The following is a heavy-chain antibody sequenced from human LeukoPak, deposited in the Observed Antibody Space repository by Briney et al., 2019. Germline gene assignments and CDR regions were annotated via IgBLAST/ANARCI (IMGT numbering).Heavy chain of an antibody. V-gene: IGHV1-3*01. J-gene: IGHJ3*02. CDR1: GYTFTSYA. CDR2: INAGNGNT. D-gene: IGHD3-10*01. CDR3: ARDYYGSGSSDI. Sequence: ASVKVSCKASGYTFTSYAMHWVRQAPGQRLEWMGWINAGNGNTKYSQKFQGRVTITRDTSASTAYMELSSLRSEDTAVYYCARDYYGSGSSDIWGQGTMVTVSS.